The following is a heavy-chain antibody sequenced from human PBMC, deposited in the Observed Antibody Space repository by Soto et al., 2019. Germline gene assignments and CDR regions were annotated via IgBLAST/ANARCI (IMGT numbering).Heavy chain of an antibody. CDR3: ARDLGSGSTGGADY. D-gene: IGHD3-10*01. V-gene: IGHV1-69*08. Sequence: QVQLVQSEAEVKKPGSAVKVSCKASGGTFSSYTISWVRQAPGQGLEWMGRIIPILGIANYAQKSQGRVTITADKSTSTAYMELSSLRSEDTAVYYCARDLGSGSTGGADYWGQGTLVTVSS. CDR1: GGTFSSYT. CDR2: IIPILGIA. J-gene: IGHJ4*02.